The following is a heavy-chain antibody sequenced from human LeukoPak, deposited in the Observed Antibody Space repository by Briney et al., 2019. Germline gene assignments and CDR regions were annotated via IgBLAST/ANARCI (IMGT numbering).Heavy chain of an antibody. Sequence: GESLQISCKGSGYSFTSYWIGWARQKPGKGLEWMGIIFPGDSDTRYSPSFQGQVTISADKSISTAYLQWSSLKASDTAMYYCARRLTYDSRAYYCLDYWGQGTLVTVSS. J-gene: IGHJ4*02. CDR3: ARRLTYDSRAYYCLDY. CDR1: GYSFTSYW. CDR2: IFPGDSDT. D-gene: IGHD3-22*01. V-gene: IGHV5-51*01.